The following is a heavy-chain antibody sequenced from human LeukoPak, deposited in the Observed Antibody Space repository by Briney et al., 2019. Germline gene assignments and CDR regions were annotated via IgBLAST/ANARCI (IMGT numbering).Heavy chain of an antibody. CDR1: GYTFSGYY. CDR3: ARERVATRPSYGMDV. Sequence: GASVKVSCKASGYTFSGYYMHWVRQAPGQGLEWMGWINPNSGGTNYAQKFQGRVTMTRDTSISTAYMELSRLRSDDTAVYYCARERVATRPSYGMDVWGQGTTVTVS. D-gene: IGHD5-12*01. V-gene: IGHV1-2*02. J-gene: IGHJ6*02. CDR2: INPNSGGT.